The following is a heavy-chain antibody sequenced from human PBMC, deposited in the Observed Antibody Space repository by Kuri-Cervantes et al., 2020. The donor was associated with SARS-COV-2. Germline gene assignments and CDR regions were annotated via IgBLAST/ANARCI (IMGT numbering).Heavy chain of an antibody. Sequence: LSLTCAASGFTFSSYAMHWVRQAPGKGLEWVAVISYDGSNKYYADSVKGRFTISRDNSKNTLYLQMNSLRAEDTAVYYCARDQGLYSSSSHPEGYYYGMDVWGQGATVTVSS. V-gene: IGHV3-30-3*01. CDR3: ARDQGLYSSSSHPEGYYYGMDV. D-gene: IGHD6-6*01. J-gene: IGHJ6*02. CDR1: GFTFSSYA. CDR2: ISYDGSNK.